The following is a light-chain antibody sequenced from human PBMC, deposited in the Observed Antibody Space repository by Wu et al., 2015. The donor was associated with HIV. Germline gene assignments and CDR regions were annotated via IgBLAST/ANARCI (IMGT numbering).Light chain of an antibody. CDR1: QSISNY. J-gene: IGKJ5*01. CDR2: EVS. V-gene: IGKV3-11*01. CDR3: QQRTSWPLT. Sequence: EIELTQSPTTLSLSPGETATLSCRAGQSISNYLAWYQQKPGQAPRLLIYEVSNRAAGIPARFSGSGSGTDFTLTISSLEPEDFAVYYCQQRTSWPLTFGQGTRLEIK.